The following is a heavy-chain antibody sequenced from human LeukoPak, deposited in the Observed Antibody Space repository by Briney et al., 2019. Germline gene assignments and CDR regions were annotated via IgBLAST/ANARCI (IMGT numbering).Heavy chain of an antibody. Sequence: GGSLSPSSAASGFTFSSYSIDWVRQAPGRGLEWVSFISGSSTYMYYADSVKGRFTISRDNTKSSLSLQMNSLRDEDTAGYYCARLGRLNEIASAFDIWGQGKVIIVSS. CDR3: ARLGRLNEIASAFDI. CDR2: ISGSSTYM. V-gene: IGHV3-21*01. D-gene: IGHD5-24*01. CDR1: GFTFSSYS. J-gene: IGHJ3*02.